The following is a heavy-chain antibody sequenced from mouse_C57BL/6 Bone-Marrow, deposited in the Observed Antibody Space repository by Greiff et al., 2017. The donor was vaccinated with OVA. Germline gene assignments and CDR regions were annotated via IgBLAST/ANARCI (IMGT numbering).Heavy chain of an antibody. V-gene: IGHV1-26*01. CDR1: GYTFTDYY. CDR2: INPNNGGT. D-gene: IGHD3-3*01. J-gene: IGHJ1*03. CDR3: ARRGLGRGDWYFDV. Sequence: EVQLQQSGPELVKPGASVKISCKASGYTFTDYYMNWVKQSHGKSLEWIGDINPNNGGTSYNQKFKGKATLTVDKSSSTAYMELRSLTSEDSAVYDGARRGLGRGDWYFDVWGTGTTVTVSS.